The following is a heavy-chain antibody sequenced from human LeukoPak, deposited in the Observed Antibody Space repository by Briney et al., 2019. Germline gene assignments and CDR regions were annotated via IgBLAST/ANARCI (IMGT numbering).Heavy chain of an antibody. D-gene: IGHD3-9*01. V-gene: IGHV3-21*01. Sequence: GGSLRLSCAASGFTFSSYSMNWVRQAPGKGLEWVSSISSSSSYIYYADSVKGRFTISRDSAKNSLYLQMNSLRAEDTAVYYCARADFDWLHDYWGQGTLVTVSS. CDR3: ARADFDWLHDY. J-gene: IGHJ4*02. CDR1: GFTFSSYS. CDR2: ISSSSSYI.